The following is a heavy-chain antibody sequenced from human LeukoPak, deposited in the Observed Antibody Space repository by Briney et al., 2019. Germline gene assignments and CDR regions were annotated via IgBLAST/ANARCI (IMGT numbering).Heavy chain of an antibody. V-gene: IGHV3-NL1*01. J-gene: IGHJ4*02. D-gene: IGHD6-19*01. CDR2: IYSGGST. Sequence: GGSLRLSCAASGFTFSSYGMHWVRQAPGKGLEWVSVIYSGGSTYYADSVKGRFTISRDNSKNTLYLQMNSLRAEDTAVYYCAKDGGGDSSGWYYFDYWGQGTLVTVSS. CDR1: GFTFSSYG. CDR3: AKDGGGDSSGWYYFDY.